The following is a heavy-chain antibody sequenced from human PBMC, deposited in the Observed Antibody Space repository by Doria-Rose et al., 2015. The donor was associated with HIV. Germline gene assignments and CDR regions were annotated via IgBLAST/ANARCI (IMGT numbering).Heavy chain of an antibody. CDR3: ATPSLYCSGGSCFWAH. V-gene: IGHV5-51*01. CDR1: GYTFTNNW. Sequence: VQLVQSGAEVKKPGESLKISCQVSGYTFTNNWIAWVRQKPGKGLECMAIIYPGDSKTRYSPSFEGHVTISADKSTSTAFPQWNSLEASDTAIYYCATPSLYCSGGSCFWAHWGQGTLVTVSS. J-gene: IGHJ4*02. CDR2: IYPGDSKT. D-gene: IGHD2-15*01.